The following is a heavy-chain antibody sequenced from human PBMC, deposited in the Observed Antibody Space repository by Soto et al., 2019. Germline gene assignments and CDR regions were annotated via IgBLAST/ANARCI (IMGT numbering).Heavy chain of an antibody. D-gene: IGHD3-10*01. CDR1: GYTFTSYD. CDR3: ARGHTVWFGELFYYYYYGMDV. CDR2: MNPNSGNT. V-gene: IGHV1-8*01. J-gene: IGHJ6*02. Sequence: ASVKVSCMASGYTFTSYDINWVRQATGQGLEWMGWMNPNSGNTGYAQKFQGRVTMTRNTSISTAYMELSSLRSEDTAVYYCARGHTVWFGELFYYYYYGMDVWGQGTTVTVSS.